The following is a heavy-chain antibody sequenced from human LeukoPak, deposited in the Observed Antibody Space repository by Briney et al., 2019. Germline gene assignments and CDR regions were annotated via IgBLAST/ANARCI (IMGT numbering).Heavy chain of an antibody. Sequence: SETLSLTCTVSGGSLSSYYWSWIRQPPGKGLEWIGYIYYSGSTNYNPSLKSRVTISVDTSKNQFSLKLSSVTAADTAVYYCASTFPDYGNWFDPWGQGTLVTVSS. J-gene: IGHJ5*02. D-gene: IGHD4-17*01. CDR1: GGSLSSYY. V-gene: IGHV4-59*01. CDR2: IYYSGST. CDR3: ASTFPDYGNWFDP.